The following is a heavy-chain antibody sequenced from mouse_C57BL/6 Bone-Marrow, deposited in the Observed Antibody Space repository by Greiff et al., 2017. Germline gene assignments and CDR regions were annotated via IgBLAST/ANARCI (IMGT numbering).Heavy chain of an antibody. CDR3: VRYYYGSSYGAMDY. CDR1: GFSFNTYA. Sequence: EVKLMESGGGLVQPKGSLKLSCAASGFSFNTYAMNWVRQAPGKGLEWVARIRSKSNNYATYYADSVKDRFTISRDDSESMLYLQMNNLKTEDTAMYYCVRYYYGSSYGAMDYWGQGTSVTVSS. V-gene: IGHV10-1*01. J-gene: IGHJ4*01. CDR2: IRSKSNNYAT. D-gene: IGHD1-1*01.